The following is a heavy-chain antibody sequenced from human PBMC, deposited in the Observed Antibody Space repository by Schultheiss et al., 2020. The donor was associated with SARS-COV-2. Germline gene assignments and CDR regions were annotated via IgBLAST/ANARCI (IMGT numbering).Heavy chain of an antibody. CDR1: GFTFDDYA. CDR3: AKDDPGVVGAS. Sequence: GGSLRLSCAASGFTFDDYAMHWVRQAPGKGLEWVSGISWNSGSIGYADSVKGRFTISRDNAKNSLYLQMNSLRAEDTALYYCAKDDPGVVGASWGQGTLVTVSS. J-gene: IGHJ5*02. CDR2: ISWNSGSI. V-gene: IGHV3-9*01. D-gene: IGHD3-3*01.